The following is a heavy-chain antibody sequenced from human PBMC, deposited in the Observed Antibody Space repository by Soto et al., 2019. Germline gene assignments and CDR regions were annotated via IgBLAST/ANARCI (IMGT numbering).Heavy chain of an antibody. CDR3: ARDVASEVFDP. D-gene: IGHD2-21*01. CDR1: GGTFSSYT. J-gene: IGHJ5*02. Sequence: QVQLVQSGAEVKKPGSSVNVSCKASGGTFSSYTISWVRQAPGQGLEWMGRIIPILGIANYAQKFQGTVTITANKSTSTAYMELSSLRSEETAVYYGARDVASEVFDPWGQGSLVTVSS. CDR2: IIPILGIA. V-gene: IGHV1-69*08.